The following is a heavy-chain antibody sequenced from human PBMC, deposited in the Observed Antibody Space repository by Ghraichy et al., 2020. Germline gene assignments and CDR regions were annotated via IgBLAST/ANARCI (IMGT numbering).Heavy chain of an antibody. J-gene: IGHJ4*02. CDR2: ISSSSSYI. D-gene: IGHD7-27*01. CDR1: GFTFSSYS. Sequence: GGSLRLSCAASGFTFSSYSMNWVRQAPGKGLEWVSSISSSSSYIYYADSVKGRFTISRDNAKNSLYLQMNSLRAEDTAVYYCARRRPGSNTNWGWERYYFDYWGQGTRVTVSS. V-gene: IGHV3-21*01. CDR3: ARRRPGSNTNWGWERYYFDY.